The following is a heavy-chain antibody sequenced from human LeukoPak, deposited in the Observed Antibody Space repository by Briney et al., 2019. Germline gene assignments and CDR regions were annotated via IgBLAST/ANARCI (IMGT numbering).Heavy chain of an antibody. D-gene: IGHD2-15*01. V-gene: IGHV4-30-2*01. Sequence: SETLSLTCAVSGGSISSGGYSWSWIRQPPGKGLEWIGYIYHSGSTYYNPSLKSRVTISVDRSKNQFSLKLSSVTAADTAVYYCARGGGSNWFDPWGQGTLVTVSS. CDR2: IYHSGST. CDR1: GGSISSGGYS. CDR3: ARGGGSNWFDP. J-gene: IGHJ5*02.